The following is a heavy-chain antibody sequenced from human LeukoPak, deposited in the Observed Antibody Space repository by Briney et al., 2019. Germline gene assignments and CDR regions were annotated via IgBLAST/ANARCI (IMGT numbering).Heavy chain of an antibody. J-gene: IGHJ4*02. CDR2: ISSYNGNT. CDR1: GYTFTTYD. V-gene: IGHV1-18*01. Sequence: ASVKVSCKTFGYTFTTYDINWVRQAPGQGLEWMGWISSYNGNTNYAQKLQGRVTMTTDTSTSTAYMELRSLRSDDTAVYYCVRAGSYYNLAYAADNWGQGSLVTVSS. CDR3: VRAGSYYNLAYAADN. D-gene: IGHD3-10*01.